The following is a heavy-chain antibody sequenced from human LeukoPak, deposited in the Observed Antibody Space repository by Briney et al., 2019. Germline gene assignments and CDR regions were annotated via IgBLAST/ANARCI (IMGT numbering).Heavy chain of an antibody. CDR1: GFTFSSYE. CDR2: ISSSGSTI. CDR3: AELGITMIEGV. V-gene: IGHV3-48*03. Sequence: PGGSLRLSCAASGFTFSSYEMNWVRQAPGKGLEWVSYISSSGSTIYYADSVKGRFTISRDNAKNSLCLQMNSLRAEDTAVYYCAELGITMIEGVWGKGTTVTISS. J-gene: IGHJ6*04. D-gene: IGHD3-22*01.